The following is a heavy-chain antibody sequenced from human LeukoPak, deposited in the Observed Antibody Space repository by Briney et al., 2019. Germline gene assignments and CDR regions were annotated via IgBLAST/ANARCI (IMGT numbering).Heavy chain of an antibody. V-gene: IGHV3-7*01. J-gene: IGHJ4*02. Sequence: GGSLRLSCAASGFTFSAHWMSWVRQAPGKGLEWVANIKEDGSEKFYVDSVKGRFTISRDNAKNSLSLQMNSLRAEDTAVYYCARDLYSQYWGQGTLVTLSS. D-gene: IGHD2-21*01. CDR1: GFTFSAHW. CDR2: IKEDGSEK. CDR3: ARDLYSQY.